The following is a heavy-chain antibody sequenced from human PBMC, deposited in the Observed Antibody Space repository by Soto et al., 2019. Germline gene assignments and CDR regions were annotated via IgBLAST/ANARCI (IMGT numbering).Heavy chain of an antibody. J-gene: IGHJ6*02. D-gene: IGHD1-26*01. V-gene: IGHV1-18*01. CDR1: GYTFTSYG. CDR2: ISAYNGNT. Sequence: GASVKVSCKASGYTFTSYGISWVRQAPGQGLEWMGWISAYNGNTNYAQKLQGRVTMTTDTSTSTAYMELRSLRSDDTAVYYCARRFGEWELLSGYYYYGMDVWGQGTTVTVSS. CDR3: ARRFGEWELLSGYYYYGMDV.